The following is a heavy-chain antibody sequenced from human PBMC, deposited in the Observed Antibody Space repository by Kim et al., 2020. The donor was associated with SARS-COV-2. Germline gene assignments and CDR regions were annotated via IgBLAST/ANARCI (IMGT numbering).Heavy chain of an antibody. J-gene: IGHJ6*02. V-gene: IGHV3-30*04. CDR2: ISYDGSNK. CDR1: GFTFSSYA. D-gene: IGHD3-3*01. Sequence: GGSLRLSCAASGFTFSSYAMHWVRQAPGKGLEWVAVISYDGSNKYYADSVKGRFTISRDNSKNTLYLQMNSLRAEDTAVYYCARDRPRLDYSILGIYYYGMDVWGQGTTVTVSS. CDR3: ARDRPRLDYSILGIYYYGMDV.